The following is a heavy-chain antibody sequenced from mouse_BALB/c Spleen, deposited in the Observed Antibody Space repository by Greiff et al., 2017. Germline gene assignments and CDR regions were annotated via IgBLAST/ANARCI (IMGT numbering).Heavy chain of an antibody. D-gene: IGHD2-14*01. Sequence: QVQLQQSGAELAKPGASVKMSCKASGYTFTSYWMHWVKQRPGQGLEWIGYINPSTGYTEYNQKFKDKATLTADKSSSTAYMQLSSLTSEDSAVYYCARDYRYDGYAMDYWGQGTSVTVSS. CDR1: GYTFTSYW. CDR3: ARDYRYDGYAMDY. V-gene: IGHV1-7*01. CDR2: INPSTGYT. J-gene: IGHJ4*01.